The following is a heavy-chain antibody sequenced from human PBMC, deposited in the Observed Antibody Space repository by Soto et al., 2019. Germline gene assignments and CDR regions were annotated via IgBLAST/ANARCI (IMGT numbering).Heavy chain of an antibody. J-gene: IGHJ4*02. CDR3: ARGPYRRDGYNPFDY. V-gene: IGHV4-30-2*01. Sequence: SETLSLTCAVSGGSISSGGYSWSWIRQPPGKGLEWIGYIYHSGSTNYNPSLKSRVTISVDTSKNQFSLKLSSVTAADTAVYYCARGPYRRDGYNPFDYWGQGTLVTVSS. D-gene: IGHD5-12*01. CDR2: IYHSGST. CDR1: GGSISSGGYS.